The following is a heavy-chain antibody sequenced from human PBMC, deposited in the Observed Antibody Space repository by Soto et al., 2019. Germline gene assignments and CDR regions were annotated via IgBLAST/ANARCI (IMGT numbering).Heavy chain of an antibody. V-gene: IGHV1-24*01. CDR3: ATVRELELPLAFDY. D-gene: IGHD1-7*01. J-gene: IGHJ4*02. CDR2: FDPEDGET. CDR1: GYTLTELS. Sequence: ASVKVSCKVSGYTLTELSVHWVRQAPGKGLEWMGGFDPEDGETIYAQKFQGRVTMTEDTSTDTAYMELSSLRSEDTAVYYCATVRELELPLAFDYWGQGTLVTVSS.